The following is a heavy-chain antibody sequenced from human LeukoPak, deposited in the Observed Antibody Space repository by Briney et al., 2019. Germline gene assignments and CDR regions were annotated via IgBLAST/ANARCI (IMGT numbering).Heavy chain of an antibody. D-gene: IGHD2-2*02. CDR3: ARHPGIQTAFDF. Sequence: SETLSLTCTVSGGSIGSYYWSWIRQPPGRRLEWIGYIYYSGSTNYNPSLTSRVTISVDRSSNQFSLNLSSVTAADTAVYYCARHPGIQTAFDFWGQGTLLTVSS. V-gene: IGHV4-59*08. J-gene: IGHJ4*02. CDR1: GGSIGSYY. CDR2: IYYSGST.